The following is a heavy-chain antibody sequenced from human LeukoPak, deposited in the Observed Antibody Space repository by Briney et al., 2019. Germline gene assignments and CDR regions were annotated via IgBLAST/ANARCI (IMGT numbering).Heavy chain of an antibody. V-gene: IGHV4-61*05. J-gene: IGHJ4*02. CDR1: GGSISSSGSY. CDR3: ARHIAGDSDY. CDR2: IYYSGST. D-gene: IGHD6-13*01. Sequence: SETLSLTCTVSGGSISSSGSYWGWIRQPPGKGLEWIGYIYYSGSTNHNPSLKSRVTISVDTSKNQFSLKLSSVTAADTAVYYCARHIAGDSDYWGQGTLVTVSS.